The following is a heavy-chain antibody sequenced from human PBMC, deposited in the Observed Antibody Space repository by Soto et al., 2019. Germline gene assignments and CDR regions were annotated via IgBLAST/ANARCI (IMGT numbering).Heavy chain of an antibody. Sequence: GGSLRLSCAASEFIFSTYNMNWVRQAPGKGLEWLSYINSNSKSIYYADSVKGRFTVSRDNAKNSLYLQMNSLRDEDTAVYYCARDDYDGDGFLWGEGTLVTGSS. CDR2: INSNSKSI. J-gene: IGHJ4*02. V-gene: IGHV3-48*02. CDR1: EFIFSTYN. CDR3: ARDDYDGDGFL. D-gene: IGHD3-22*01.